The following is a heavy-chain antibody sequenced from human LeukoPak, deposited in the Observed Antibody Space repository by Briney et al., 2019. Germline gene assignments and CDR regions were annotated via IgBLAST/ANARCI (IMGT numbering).Heavy chain of an antibody. CDR3: ARGRSYYYDSSGYYFYY. V-gene: IGHV4-34*01. Sequence: SETLSLTCAVYGGSFSGYYWSWIRQPPGKGLVWIGEINHSGSTNYNPSLKSRVTISVDTSKNQFSLKLSSVTAADTAVYYCARGRSYYYDSSGYYFYYWGQGTLVTVSS. J-gene: IGHJ4*02. CDR2: INHSGST. D-gene: IGHD3-22*01. CDR1: GGSFSGYY.